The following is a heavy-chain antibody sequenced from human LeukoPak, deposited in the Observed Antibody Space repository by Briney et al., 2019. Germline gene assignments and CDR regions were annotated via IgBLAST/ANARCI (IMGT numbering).Heavy chain of an antibody. J-gene: IGHJ4*02. D-gene: IGHD2-2*01. Sequence: GGSLRLSCAASGFTFSGYALHWVRQAPGKGLEWVAVISYDGSNKYYADSVKGRFTISRDNSENTLYLQMNSLRAEDTAVYYCVRVGAPGRIPAAMQSGPYFDYWGQGTLVTVSS. CDR2: ISYDGSNK. V-gene: IGHV3-30*04. CDR3: VRVGAPGRIPAAMQSGPYFDY. CDR1: GFTFSGYA.